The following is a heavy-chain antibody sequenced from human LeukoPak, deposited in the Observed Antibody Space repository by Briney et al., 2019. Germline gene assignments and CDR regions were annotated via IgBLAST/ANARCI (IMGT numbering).Heavy chain of an antibody. J-gene: IGHJ4*02. Sequence: PGGSLRLSCTASGFTFSSYSMNWIRQAPGEGLEWGSSIIISSIYIYYAESLKGPFTVSRDNAKTSLYLQMNSLRAEDTAVYYCADGFDIVVVPAAPRFDYWGQGTLATVSS. V-gene: IGHV3-21*01. CDR2: IIISSIYI. D-gene: IGHD2-2*01. CDR3: ADGFDIVVVPAAPRFDY. CDR1: GFTFSSYS.